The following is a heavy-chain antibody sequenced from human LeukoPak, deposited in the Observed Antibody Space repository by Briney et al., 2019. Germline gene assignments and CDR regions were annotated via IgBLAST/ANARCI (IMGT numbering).Heavy chain of an antibody. V-gene: IGHV3-23*05. D-gene: IGHD6-13*01. CDR3: AKGSAGGRPYYFDY. CDR2: IDNSGSYT. J-gene: IGHJ4*02. CDR1: GFTFSSYA. Sequence: RPGGSLRLSCAVSGFTFSSYAVSWVRQAPGKGLEWVSAIDNSGSYTWYDDSVKGRFTISRDNSKNTLYLQMNSLRAEDTAVYYRAKGSAGGRPYYFDYWGQGTLVPVSS.